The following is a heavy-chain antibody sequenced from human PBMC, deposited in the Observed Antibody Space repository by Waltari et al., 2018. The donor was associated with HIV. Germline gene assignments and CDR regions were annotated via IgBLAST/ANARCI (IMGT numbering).Heavy chain of an antibody. Sequence: QLQLQESGPGLVKPSETLSLTCTVPGGSISDTTYYWGWFRQPPGKGLEWVGSIYYSGSTYYNPSLKSRVTISVDTSKSQFSLRLTSVTAADAALYYCARLHSSGWYFDHWGQGTLVTVSS. V-gene: IGHV4-39*01. CDR2: IYYSGST. J-gene: IGHJ4*02. CDR3: ARLHSSGWYFDH. CDR1: GGSISDTTYY. D-gene: IGHD6-19*01.